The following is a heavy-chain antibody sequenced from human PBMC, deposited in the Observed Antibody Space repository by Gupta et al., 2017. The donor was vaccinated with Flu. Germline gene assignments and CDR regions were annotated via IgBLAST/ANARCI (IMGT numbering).Heavy chain of an antibody. CDR1: CFIFTRFS. CDR3: VRTKWIQPKRMDI. V-gene: IGHV3-23*01. Sequence: EVQLLESGGGLVQPWGSLCLSCASSCFIFTRFSLRWVRQTPGKGLEWVSVSSARGNTTYYADSVKGRFTISRDNSKNTLNLKMNSLRAEDTDVYYCVRTKWIQPKRMDIWGQGTTVTVSS. J-gene: IGHJ6*02. CDR2: SSARGNTT. D-gene: IGHD5-18*01.